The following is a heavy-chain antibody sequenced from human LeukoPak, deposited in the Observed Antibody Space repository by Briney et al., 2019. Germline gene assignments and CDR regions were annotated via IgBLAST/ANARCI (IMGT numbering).Heavy chain of an antibody. D-gene: IGHD3-10*01. CDR3: ATHARGFQVLWFMDV. CDR2: IYYSESA. V-gene: IGHV4-39*07. CDR1: GGSISSMSYY. J-gene: IGHJ6*03. Sequence: SETLSLTCTVSGGSISSMSYYWGWFRQTPGKGLERIGSIYYSESASYNPTLKGRVTISLDTSKNQFSLWLSSMTAADTAVYYCATHARGFQVLWFMDVWGKGTTATVSS.